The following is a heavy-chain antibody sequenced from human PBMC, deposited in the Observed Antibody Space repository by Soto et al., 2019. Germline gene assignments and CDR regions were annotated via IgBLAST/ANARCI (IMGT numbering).Heavy chain of an antibody. V-gene: IGHV3-21*01. CDR3: ARRGQQLVRGDYYYYGMDV. Sequence: PGGSLRLSCAASGFTFSSYSMNWVRQAPGKGLEWVSSISSSSSYIYYADSVKGRFTISRDNAKNSLYLQMNSLRAEDTAVYYCARRGQQLVRGDYYYYGMDVWGQGTTVTVSS. CDR2: ISSSSSYI. CDR1: GFTFSSYS. J-gene: IGHJ6*02. D-gene: IGHD6-13*01.